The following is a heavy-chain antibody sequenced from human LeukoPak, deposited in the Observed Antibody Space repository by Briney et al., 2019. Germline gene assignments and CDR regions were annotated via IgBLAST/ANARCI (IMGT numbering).Heavy chain of an antibody. D-gene: IGHD3-22*01. CDR3: TTDLYDSSGTYDAFDI. CDR2: IKSKTDGGTT. J-gene: IGHJ3*02. V-gene: IGHV3-15*01. CDR1: GFTFSNAW. Sequence: PGGSLRLSCAASGFTFSNAWMSWVRQAPGKGLEWVGRIKSKTDGGTTDYAAPVKGRFTISRDDSKNTLYLQMNSLKTEDTAVYYCTTDLYDSSGTYDAFDIWGQGTMVTVSS.